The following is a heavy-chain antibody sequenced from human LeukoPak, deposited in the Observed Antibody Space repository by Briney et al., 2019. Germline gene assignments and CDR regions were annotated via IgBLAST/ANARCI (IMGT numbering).Heavy chain of an antibody. V-gene: IGHV1-69*13. CDR1: GIDFSSSA. D-gene: IGHD2-2*01. CDR2: IIPIFGTA. CDR3: ARGGCSSTSCQNWFDP. Sequence: ASVKVSCKASGIDFSSSAISWVRQAPGQGLEWMGGIIPIFGTANYAQKFQGRVTITADESTSTAYMELSSLRSEDTAVYYCARGGCSSTSCQNWFDPWGQGTLVTVSS. J-gene: IGHJ5*02.